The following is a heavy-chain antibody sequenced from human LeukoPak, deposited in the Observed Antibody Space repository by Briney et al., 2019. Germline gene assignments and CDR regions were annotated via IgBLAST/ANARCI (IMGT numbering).Heavy chain of an antibody. CDR1: GGSFSGYY. CDR2: INHSGST. V-gene: IGHV4-34*01. Sequence: KPSETLSLTCAVYGGSFSGYYWSWIRQPPGKGLEWIGEINHSGSTNYNPSLKSRVTISVDTSKNQFSLKLSSVTAADTAVYYCARGGRGIIGYHYWGQGTLVTVSS. CDR3: ARGGRGIIGYHY. J-gene: IGHJ4*02. D-gene: IGHD2-2*03.